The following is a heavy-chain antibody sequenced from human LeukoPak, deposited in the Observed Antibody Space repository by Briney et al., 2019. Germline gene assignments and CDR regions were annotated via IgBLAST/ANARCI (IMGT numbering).Heavy chain of an antibody. D-gene: IGHD6-19*01. Sequence: GASVKVSCKASGGTFSSYAISWVRQAPGQGLEWMGRIIPILGIANYAQKFQGRVTITADKSTSTAYMELSSLRSEDTAVYYCARGPLAVAAWFDYWGQGTLVTVSS. CDR2: IIPILGIA. V-gene: IGHV1-69*04. J-gene: IGHJ4*02. CDR3: ARGPLAVAAWFDY. CDR1: GGTFSSYA.